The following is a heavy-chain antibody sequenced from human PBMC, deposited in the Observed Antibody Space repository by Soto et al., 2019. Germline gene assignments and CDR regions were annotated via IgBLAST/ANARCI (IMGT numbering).Heavy chain of an antibody. CDR2: ISASAGST. CDR1: GFIFSTYA. D-gene: IGHD5-18*01. V-gene: IGHV3-23*01. J-gene: IGHJ4*02. Sequence: GGSLRLSCAASGFIFSTYAMSWVRQAPGKGLEWVSAISASAGSTYYADSVKGRFTISRDNSKNTLDLQMNGLRAEDTAVYYCAKRTEYSSDPAFDYWGRGTLVTVSS. CDR3: AKRTEYSSDPAFDY.